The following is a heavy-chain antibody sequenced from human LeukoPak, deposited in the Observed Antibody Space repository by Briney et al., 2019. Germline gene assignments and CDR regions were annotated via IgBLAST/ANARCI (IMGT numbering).Heavy chain of an antibody. D-gene: IGHD2-2*01. CDR3: ARAKGGQLLWVLDY. CDR2: IIAYNGNT. CDR1: GYTFTSLG. Sequence: GASVKVSCKASGYTFTSLGIRWVRPAPGQGLGWMGWIIAYNGNTNYAQKLQGRVTITTDTSTSPAYMELRSLRSDDPAVYYRARAKGGQLLWVLDYWGQGTLDTVSS. V-gene: IGHV1-18*01. J-gene: IGHJ4*02.